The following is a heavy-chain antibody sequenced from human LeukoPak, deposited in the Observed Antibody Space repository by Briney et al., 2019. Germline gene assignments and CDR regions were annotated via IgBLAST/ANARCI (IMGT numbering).Heavy chain of an antibody. CDR3: AGAVAVAGYDY. D-gene: IGHD6-19*01. CDR1: GFTFSSYS. CDR2: ISSSSSYT. J-gene: IGHJ4*02. Sequence: GGSLRLSCAASGFTFSSYSMNWVRQAPGKGLEWVSSISSSSSYTYYSDSLKGRFTISRDNAKNSLYLQMNSLRAEDTAVYYCAGAVAVAGYDYWGQGTLVTVSS. V-gene: IGHV3-21*01.